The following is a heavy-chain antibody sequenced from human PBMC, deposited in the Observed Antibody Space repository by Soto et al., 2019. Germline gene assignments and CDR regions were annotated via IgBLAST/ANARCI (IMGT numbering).Heavy chain of an antibody. D-gene: IGHD2-15*01. CDR3: ARDLWALAVTPAFDY. CDR1: GYTFTSYG. CDR2: ISAYNGNT. Sequence: VKVSCKASGYTFTSYGISWVRQAPGQGLEWMGWISAYNGNTNYAQKLQGRVTMTTDTSTSTAYMELRSLRSDDTAVYYCARDLWALAVTPAFDYWGQGTLVTVSS. V-gene: IGHV1-18*01. J-gene: IGHJ4*02.